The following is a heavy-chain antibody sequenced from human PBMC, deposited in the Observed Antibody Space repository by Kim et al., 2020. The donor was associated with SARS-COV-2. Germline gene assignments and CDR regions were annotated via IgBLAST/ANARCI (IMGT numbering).Heavy chain of an antibody. V-gene: IGHV3-7*03. Sequence: GGSLRLSCAASGFTLSTYWMSWVRQAPGKGLEWVANINQDGSAKKYAASVKGRFTISRDDAKNSLFLQMNSLRVEDTALYYCARDAYSGSYPDAYWGQGT. CDR1: GFTLSTYW. D-gene: IGHD1-26*01. J-gene: IGHJ4*02. CDR3: ARDAYSGSYPDAY. CDR2: INQDGSAK.